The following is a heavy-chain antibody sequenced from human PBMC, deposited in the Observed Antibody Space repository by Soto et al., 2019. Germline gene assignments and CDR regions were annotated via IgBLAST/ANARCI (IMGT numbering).Heavy chain of an antibody. J-gene: IGHJ3*02. CDR1: GGSISSGDYY. Sequence: SETLSLTCTVSGGSISSGDYYWSWIRQPPGKGLEWIGYIYYSGSTYYNPSLKSRVAISVDTSNNQFSLKLSSVTAADTAVYYCARDGGGWFGEFYAFDIWGQGTMVTVSS. D-gene: IGHD3-10*01. V-gene: IGHV4-30-4*02. CDR2: IYYSGST. CDR3: ARDGGGWFGEFYAFDI.